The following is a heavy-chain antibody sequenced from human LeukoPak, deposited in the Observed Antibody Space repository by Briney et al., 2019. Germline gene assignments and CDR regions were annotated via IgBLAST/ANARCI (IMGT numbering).Heavy chain of an antibody. V-gene: IGHV3-23*01. Sequence: GGSLRLSCAASGFTFNTYAMSWVRQAPGKGREWVSAISGSGGSTYYADSVKGRFTISRDNTKNTLYLQMNSLRAEDTAVYYCAKDLGGPHYYYYMDVWGKGTAVTVSS. D-gene: IGHD3-3*01. CDR2: ISGSGGST. CDR1: GFTFNTYA. CDR3: AKDLGGPHYYYYMDV. J-gene: IGHJ6*03.